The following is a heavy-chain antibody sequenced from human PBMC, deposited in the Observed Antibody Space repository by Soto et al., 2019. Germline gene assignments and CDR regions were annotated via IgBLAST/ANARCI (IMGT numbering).Heavy chain of an antibody. Sequence: QVQLQESGPGLVKPSQTLSLTCTVSGDSMTTVGYYWTWIRQHPGQGLGWIGFISYSGSTYYSSSLKGRVALSADTSKNPFSLTLNSVTAADTAVYYCTRGDYWGQGTLVTVSS. CDR3: TRGDY. V-gene: IGHV4-31*03. CDR2: ISYSGST. CDR1: GDSMTTVGYY. J-gene: IGHJ4*02.